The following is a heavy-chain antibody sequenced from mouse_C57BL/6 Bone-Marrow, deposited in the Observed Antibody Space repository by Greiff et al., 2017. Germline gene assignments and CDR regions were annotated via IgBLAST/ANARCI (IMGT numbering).Heavy chain of an antibody. D-gene: IGHD2-3*01. CDR3: ASKWLLRYAMDY. CDR2: IDPANGNT. V-gene: IGHV14-3*01. Sequence: EVQVVESVAELVRPGASVKLSCTASGFNIKNTYMHWVKQRPEQGLEWIGRIDPANGNTKYAPKFQGKATITADQSSNTAYLQLSSLTSEDTAIYYCASKWLLRYAMDYWGQGTSVTVSS. J-gene: IGHJ4*01. CDR1: GFNIKNTY.